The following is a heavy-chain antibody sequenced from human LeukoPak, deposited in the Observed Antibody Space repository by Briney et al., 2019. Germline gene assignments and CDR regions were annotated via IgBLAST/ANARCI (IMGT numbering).Heavy chain of an antibody. Sequence: PPGGSLRLSCTSSGFTFREFAVSWFRQAPGKGLEWIGFIRSSIYGGTPKAAASVKGRFIFSRDDSKGVAYLRMNSLKTDDTAVYYCSREWGNGNDLRPDSWGQGTLVTVSS. V-gene: IGHV3-49*03. D-gene: IGHD1-1*01. CDR2: IRSSIYGGTP. J-gene: IGHJ4*02. CDR3: SREWGNGNDLRPDS. CDR1: GFTFREFA.